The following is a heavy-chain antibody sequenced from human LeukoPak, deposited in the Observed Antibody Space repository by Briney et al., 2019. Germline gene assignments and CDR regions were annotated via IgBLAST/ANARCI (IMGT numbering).Heavy chain of an antibody. CDR2: ISSTSSHI. J-gene: IGHJ6*02. D-gene: IGHD3-10*01. Sequence: GGSLRLSCAASGFTFSSHSMNWVRQAPGKGLEWVSSISSTSSHIYYAGSVKGRFTISRDNAKNSLYLQMKSLRGEETAVYYCPRDRGTKDRAVRVRGGMDVWGQGATVTVSS. CDR1: GFTFSSHS. CDR3: PRDRGTKDRAVRVRGGMDV. V-gene: IGHV3-21*01.